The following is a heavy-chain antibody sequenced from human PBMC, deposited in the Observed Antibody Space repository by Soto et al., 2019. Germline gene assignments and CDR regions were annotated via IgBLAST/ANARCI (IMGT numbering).Heavy chain of an antibody. J-gene: IGHJ3*02. CDR3: AKDVWDIVVVVAATPWDAFDI. CDR2: ISGSGGST. V-gene: IGHV3-23*01. CDR1: GFTFSSYA. Sequence: EVQLLESGGGLVQPGGSLRLSCAASGFTFSSYAMSWVRQAPGKGLEGVSAISGSGGSTYYADSVKGRFTISRDNSKNTLYLQMNSLRAEDTAVYYCAKDVWDIVVVVAATPWDAFDIWGQGTMVTVSS. D-gene: IGHD2-15*01.